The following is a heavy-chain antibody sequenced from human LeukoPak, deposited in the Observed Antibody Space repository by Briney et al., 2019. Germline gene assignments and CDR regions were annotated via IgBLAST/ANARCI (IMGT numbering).Heavy chain of an antibody. Sequence: GGTLRLSCAASGFTFSSYAMSWVRQAPGKGLEWVSEISGSGGYTYFADSVTGRFTISRDNSKNTLYLQMNSLRAEDTAVYYCAKTPKTGSFDYWGQGTLVTVSS. CDR3: AKTPKTGSFDY. D-gene: IGHD7-27*01. J-gene: IGHJ4*02. CDR1: GFTFSSYA. V-gene: IGHV3-23*01. CDR2: ISGSGGYT.